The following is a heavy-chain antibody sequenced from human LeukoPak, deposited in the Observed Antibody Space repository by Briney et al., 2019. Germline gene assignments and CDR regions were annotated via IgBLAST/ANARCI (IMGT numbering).Heavy chain of an antibody. CDR1: GGSISSYY. CDR2: IYYSGST. V-gene: IGHV4-39*02. J-gene: IGHJ6*03. Sequence: SETLSLTCTVSGGSISSYYWGWIRQPPGKGLEWIGSIYYSGSTYYNPSLKSRVTISVDTSKNQFSLKLSSVTAADTAVYYCARERYYYMDVWGKGTTVTISS. CDR3: ARERYYYMDV.